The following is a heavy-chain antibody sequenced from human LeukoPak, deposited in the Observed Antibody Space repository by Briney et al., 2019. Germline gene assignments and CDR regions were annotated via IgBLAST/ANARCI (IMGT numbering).Heavy chain of an antibody. CDR3: ARELRITFGSRASGWFDP. CDR2: ISAYNGNT. D-gene: IGHD3-16*01. Sequence: ASVKVSCKASGYTFTSYGIRWVRQAPGQGLEWMGWISAYNGNTNYAQKLQGRVTITADESTSTAYMELSSLRSEDTAVYYCARELRITFGSRASGWFDPWGQGTLVTVSS. V-gene: IGHV1-18*01. CDR1: GYTFTSYG. J-gene: IGHJ5*02.